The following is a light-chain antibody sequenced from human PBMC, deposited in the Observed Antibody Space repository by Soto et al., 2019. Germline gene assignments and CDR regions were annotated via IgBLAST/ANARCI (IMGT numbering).Light chain of an antibody. CDR1: QSVSNNY. V-gene: IGKV3D-20*02. J-gene: IGKJ5*01. CDR2: DAS. CDR3: QQRSSWPPIT. Sequence: EIVLTRSPGTLSLSPGEIATLSCRASQSVSNNYLAWYQQKPGQAPRLLIYDASNRATGIPARFSGSGSGTDFTLTISSLQSEDFAVYYCQQRSSWPPITFGQGTRLEIK.